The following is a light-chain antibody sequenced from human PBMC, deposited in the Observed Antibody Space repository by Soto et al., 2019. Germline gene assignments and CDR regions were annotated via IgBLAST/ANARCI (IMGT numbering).Light chain of an antibody. J-gene: IGLJ3*02. CDR2: EVN. V-gene: IGLV2-8*01. CDR1: SSDVGGYNY. Sequence: QSALTQPPSASGSPGQSVAISCTGTSSDVGGYNYVSWYQQHPGKAPKLMIYEVNKRPSGVPDRFSGSKSGNTASLTVSGLQAEDEADYYCSSYAGFYTLVFGGGTKLTVL. CDR3: SSYAGFYTLV.